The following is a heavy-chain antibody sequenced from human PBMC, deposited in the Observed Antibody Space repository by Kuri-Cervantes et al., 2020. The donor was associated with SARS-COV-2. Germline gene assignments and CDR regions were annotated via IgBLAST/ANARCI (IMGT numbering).Heavy chain of an antibody. V-gene: IGHV3-33*08. CDR2: IWYDGSNK. CDR1: GFTFSSYW. J-gene: IGHJ6*02. D-gene: IGHD5-18*01. Sequence: GESLKISCAASGFTFSSYWMSWVRQAPGKGLEWVAVIWYDGSNKYYADSVKGRFTISRDNSKNTLYLQMNSLRAEDTAVYYCAREGIQLWEGIYYYYGMDVWGQGTTVTVSS. CDR3: AREGIQLWEGIYYYYGMDV.